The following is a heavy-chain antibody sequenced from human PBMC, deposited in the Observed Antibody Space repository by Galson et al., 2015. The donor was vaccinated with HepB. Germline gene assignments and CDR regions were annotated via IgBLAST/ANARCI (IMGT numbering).Heavy chain of an antibody. CDR2: KHTSNGRT. J-gene: IGHJ5*02. Sequence: SVKVSCQGPGFHLPSYGFSWVPQAHGQGVECMGWKHTSNGRTDSVHSLQGRLTTTTDTSTNTADMEPTSMRVDDTAVNYCARQGPHTITSRGGFDPWGQGTLDTVSS. D-gene: IGHD3-10*01. CDR1: GFHLPSYG. CDR3: ARQGPHTITSRGGFDP. V-gene: IGHV1-18*04.